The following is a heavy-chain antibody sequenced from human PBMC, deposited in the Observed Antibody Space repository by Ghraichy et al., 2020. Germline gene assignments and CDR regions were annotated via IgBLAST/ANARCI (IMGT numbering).Heavy chain of an antibody. D-gene: IGHD5-12*01. CDR2: VSSSGAT. CDR1: GSSMRSSSYF. V-gene: IGHV4-39*01. Sequence: SDTLSLTCSVSGSSMRSSSYFWGWIRQPPGEGLEWIGSVSSSGATYYNPSLQSRVAMSVDTSKNQFFLRLTSVTAADTAMYFCASEYSASEFDYWGQGILVNVSS. CDR3: ASEYSASEFDY. J-gene: IGHJ4*02.